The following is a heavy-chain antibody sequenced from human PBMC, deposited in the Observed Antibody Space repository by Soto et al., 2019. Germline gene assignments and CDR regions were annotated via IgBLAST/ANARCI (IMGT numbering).Heavy chain of an antibody. J-gene: IGHJ6*02. V-gene: IGHV1-8*01. D-gene: IGHD2-2*01. CDR1: GYTFTSYD. CDR2: MNPNSGNT. CDR3: ARANRPVGMGSSRTNRFYYYYGLDV. Sequence: ASVKVSCKASGYTFTSYDINWVRQATGQGLEWMGWMNPNSGNTGYAQKFQGRVTMTRNSSISTAYMELSSLRSEDTAVYYCARANRPVGMGSSRTNRFYYYYGLDVWGQRTTVTGTS.